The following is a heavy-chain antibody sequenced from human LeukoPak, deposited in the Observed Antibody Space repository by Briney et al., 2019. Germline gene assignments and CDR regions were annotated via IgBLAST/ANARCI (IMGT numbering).Heavy chain of an antibody. D-gene: IGHD6-19*01. V-gene: IGHV3-30*18. Sequence: GGSLRLSCAASGFTFSNFGMHWVRQAPGKGLEWVAVISYDGSNTYYADSVKGRATISRDNSKNTLFLQMNSLRPEDTAVYYCAKALAQWLGTSVLDYWGQGTLVTVSS. CDR1: GFTFSNFG. CDR2: ISYDGSNT. CDR3: AKALAQWLGTSVLDY. J-gene: IGHJ4*02.